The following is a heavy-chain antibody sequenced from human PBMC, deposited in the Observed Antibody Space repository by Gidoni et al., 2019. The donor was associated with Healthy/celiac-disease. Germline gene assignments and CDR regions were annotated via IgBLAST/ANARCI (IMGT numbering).Heavy chain of an antibody. CDR2: ISSSSSYI. CDR1: GFTFSSYS. Sequence: EVQLVESGGGLVKPGGSLRLSCAASGFTFSSYSMNWVRQAPGKGLGWVSSISSSSSYIYYADSVKGRFTISRDNAKNSLYLQMNSLRAEDTAVYYCARDSGIMETTVTTADGYWGQGTLVTVSS. V-gene: IGHV3-21*01. D-gene: IGHD4-4*01. CDR3: ARDSGIMETTVTTADGY. J-gene: IGHJ4*02.